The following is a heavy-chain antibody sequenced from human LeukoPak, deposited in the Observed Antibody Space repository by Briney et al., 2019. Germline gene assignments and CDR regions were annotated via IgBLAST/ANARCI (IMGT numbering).Heavy chain of an antibody. CDR2: ISGSGGST. CDR3: AKAQSYYDSSGYYYAPFDY. D-gene: IGHD3-22*01. V-gene: IGHV3-23*01. J-gene: IGHJ4*02. Sequence: GGSLRLSCAASGFTFSSYAMSWVRQAPGKGLEWVSAISGSGGSTYYADSVKGRFTISRDNSKSTLYLQMNSLRAEDTAVYYCAKAQSYYDSSGYYYAPFDYWGQGTLVTVSS. CDR1: GFTFSSYA.